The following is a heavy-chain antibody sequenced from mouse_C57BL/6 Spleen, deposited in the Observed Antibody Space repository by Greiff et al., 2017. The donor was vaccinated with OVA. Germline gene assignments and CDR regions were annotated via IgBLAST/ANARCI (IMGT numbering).Heavy chain of an antibody. Sequence: QVQLQQPGAELVRPGSSVKLSCKASGYTFTSYWMDWVKQRPGQGLEWIGNIFPSDSETHYNQKFKDKATLTVDKSSSTAYMKLSSLTSEDSAVYYCARDGHYYAMDYWGQGTSVTVSS. J-gene: IGHJ4*01. CDR3: ARDGHYYAMDY. D-gene: IGHD1-2*01. CDR2: IFPSDSET. CDR1: GYTFTSYW. V-gene: IGHV1-61*01.